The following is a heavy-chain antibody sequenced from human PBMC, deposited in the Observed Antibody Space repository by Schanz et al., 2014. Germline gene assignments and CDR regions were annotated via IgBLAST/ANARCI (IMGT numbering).Heavy chain of an antibody. V-gene: IGHV3-15*01. Sequence: EVQLVESGGGLVKPGGSLRLSCATSGFTLNNAWMNWVRQAPGKGLQWVARIKSKTDGGTRDYAAPVKGRFTISTDDSKNTLYLQMNSLRAEDTAVYYCAKGRFGKLSAFDIWGQGTLVTVAS. J-gene: IGHJ4*02. D-gene: IGHD3-10*01. CDR3: AKGRFGKLSAFDI. CDR1: GFTLNNAW. CDR2: IKSKTDGGTR.